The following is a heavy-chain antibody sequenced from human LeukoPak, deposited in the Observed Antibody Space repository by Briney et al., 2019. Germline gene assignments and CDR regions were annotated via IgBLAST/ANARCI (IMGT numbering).Heavy chain of an antibody. D-gene: IGHD6-25*01. Sequence: SVKVSCKASGGTFSSYAISWVRQASGQGLEWMGGIIPIFGTANYAQKFQGRVTITTDESTSTAYMELSSLRSEDTAVYYCARVVAAGTGFDAFDIWGQRTMVTVSS. J-gene: IGHJ3*02. CDR1: GGTFSSYA. V-gene: IGHV1-69*05. CDR2: IIPIFGTA. CDR3: ARVVAAGTGFDAFDI.